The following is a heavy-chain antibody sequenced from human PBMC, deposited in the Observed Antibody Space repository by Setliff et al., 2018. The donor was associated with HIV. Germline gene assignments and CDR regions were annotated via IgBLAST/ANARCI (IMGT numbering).Heavy chain of an antibody. CDR2: INAGNDNT. D-gene: IGHD2-15*01. J-gene: IGHJ3*02. CDR3: ARDQTPLDAFDI. V-gene: IGHV1-3*01. CDR1: GYSFTKYV. Sequence: WASVKVSCKASGYSFTKYVMHWVRQAPGQRLEWMGWINAGNDNTKYSQKFQGRVTITRDTSANTAYMELRRLRSDDTAMYYCARDQTPLDAFDIWGQGTMVTVSS.